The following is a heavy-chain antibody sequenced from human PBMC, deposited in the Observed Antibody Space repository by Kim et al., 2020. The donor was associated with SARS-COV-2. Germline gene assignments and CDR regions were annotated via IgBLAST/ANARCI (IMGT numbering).Heavy chain of an antibody. J-gene: IGHJ4*02. V-gene: IGHV3-48*03. CDR3: ASLIVVVPSF. CDR2: ISSSGSTI. D-gene: IGHD2-2*01. CDR1: GFTFSSYD. Sequence: GGSLRLSCAASGFTFSSYDMNWVRQAPGKGLEWVAYISSSGSTIYYADSVKGRFTISRDNAKNSLYLQMNSLRAEDTAVYYCASLIVVVPSFWGQGTLVTVSS.